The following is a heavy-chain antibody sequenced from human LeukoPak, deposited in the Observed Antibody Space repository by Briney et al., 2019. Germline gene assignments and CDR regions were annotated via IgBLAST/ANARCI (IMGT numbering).Heavy chain of an antibody. CDR2: IIPIFGTA. V-gene: IGHV1-69*05. Sequence: ASVKVSCKASGGTFSSYAISWVRQAPGQWLEWMGGIIPIFGTANYAQKFQGRVTITTDESTSTAYMELSSLRSEDTAVYYCARRNRYSSGWVLYGVYYYYYMDVWGKGTTVTVSS. CDR3: ARRNRYSSGWVLYGVYYYYYMDV. J-gene: IGHJ6*03. CDR1: GGTFSSYA. D-gene: IGHD6-19*01.